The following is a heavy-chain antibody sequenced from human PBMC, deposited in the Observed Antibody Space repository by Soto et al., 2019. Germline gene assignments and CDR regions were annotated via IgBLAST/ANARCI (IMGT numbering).Heavy chain of an antibody. CDR1: GFTFSRYW. D-gene: IGHD3-3*01. Sequence: GGSLRLSCAASGFTFSRYWMSWVRQPPGKGLEWVANIKQDGSERYYVDSVKGRFTISRDNAKSSLYLQMNSLRAEDTAVYYCASDFWSGSDIWGQGTMVTVSS. CDR3: ASDFWSGSDI. J-gene: IGHJ3*02. V-gene: IGHV3-7*01. CDR2: IKQDGSER.